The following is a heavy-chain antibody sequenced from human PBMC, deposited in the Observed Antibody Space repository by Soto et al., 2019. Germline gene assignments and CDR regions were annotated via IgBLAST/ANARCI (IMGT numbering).Heavy chain of an antibody. J-gene: IGHJ3*02. CDR2: IYYSGST. CDR1: RGGY. D-gene: IGHD2-2*01. Sequence: RGGYRSFIKKHPGKGLEWIGYIYYSGSTYYNPSLKSRVTISVDTSKNQFSLKLRSVTAADTVLFYCEKVMTAVHSAFDIWGQGTMVTVSS. CDR3: EKVMTAVHSAFDI. V-gene: IGHV4-31*02.